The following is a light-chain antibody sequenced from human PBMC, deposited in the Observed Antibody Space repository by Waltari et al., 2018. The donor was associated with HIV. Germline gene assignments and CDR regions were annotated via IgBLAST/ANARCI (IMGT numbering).Light chain of an antibody. J-gene: IGKJ2*01. Sequence: EIVMTQSPATLSVSPGERATISCRASQSVSSNLAWYQQRPGQAPRLLIYGASTWATGIPARFSGSGSGTEFTLTINSLQSEDFAVYYCQQYNNWPPMYTFGQGTKVEIK. CDR3: QQYNNWPPMYT. V-gene: IGKV3-15*01. CDR1: QSVSSN. CDR2: GAS.